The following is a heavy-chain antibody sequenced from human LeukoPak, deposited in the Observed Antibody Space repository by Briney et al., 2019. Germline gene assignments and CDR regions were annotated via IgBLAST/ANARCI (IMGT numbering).Heavy chain of an antibody. D-gene: IGHD2-21*01. Sequence: TPSETLSLTCTIPGGSISSYYCSSIRQPPGKVLELVESIYYSGSTNYNPSLKSRVTISVDTSKNQCSVKLSSVCAAETAVYYCARGLGKIYYPYSGMDVSGEGTTVTVSS. CDR2: IYYSGST. J-gene: IGHJ6*01. CDR1: GGSISSYY. V-gene: IGHV4-59*01. CDR3: ARGLGKIYYPYSGMDV.